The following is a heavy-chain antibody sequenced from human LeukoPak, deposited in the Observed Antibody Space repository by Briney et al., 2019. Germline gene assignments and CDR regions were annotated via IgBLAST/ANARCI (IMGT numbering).Heavy chain of an antibody. J-gene: IGHJ6*02. D-gene: IGHD5-18*01. Sequence: PGGSLRLSCAASGFTFSSYGMHWVRQAPGKGLEWVAVISYDGSNKYYADSVKGRFTISRDNSKNTLYLQMNSLRAEDTAVYYCARDRGGYSYGYYYYGMDVWGQGTTVTVSS. CDR3: ARDRGGYSYGYYYYGMDV. V-gene: IGHV3-30*03. CDR2: ISYDGSNK. CDR1: GFTFSSYG.